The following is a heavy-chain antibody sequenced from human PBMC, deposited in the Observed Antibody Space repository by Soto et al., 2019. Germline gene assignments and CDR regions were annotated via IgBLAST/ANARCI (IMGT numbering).Heavy chain of an antibody. CDR3: ARGYGRNFDY. Sequence: PSETLSLTCTVSGGSVSSGSYYWSWVRQPPGKGLEWIGYIYHSGTTHYNTSLKSRVTISVDTSKNQYSMKLNSVTAADTAVYYCARGYGRNFDYWGQGTLVTVSS. CDR2: IYHSGTT. CDR1: GGSVSSGSYY. D-gene: IGHD5-18*01. J-gene: IGHJ4*02. V-gene: IGHV4-61*01.